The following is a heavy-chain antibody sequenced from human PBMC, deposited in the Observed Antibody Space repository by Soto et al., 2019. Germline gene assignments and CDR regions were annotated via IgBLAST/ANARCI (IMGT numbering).Heavy chain of an antibody. CDR3: ARIPNDYGDPTLDC. V-gene: IGHV1-69*02. Sequence: SVKVSCKASGGTFSSYTISWVRQAPGQGLEWMGRIIPILGIANYAQKFQGRVTITADKSTSTAYMELSSLRSEDTAVYYCARIPNDYGDPTLDCWGQGTLVTVS. CDR1: GGTFSSYT. CDR2: IIPILGIA. D-gene: IGHD4-17*01. J-gene: IGHJ4*02.